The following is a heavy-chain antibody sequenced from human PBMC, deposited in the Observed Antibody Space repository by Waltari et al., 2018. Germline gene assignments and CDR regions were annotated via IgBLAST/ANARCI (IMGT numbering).Heavy chain of an antibody. D-gene: IGHD3-10*01. CDR1: GGSISSSSHY. CDR2: IYYSGVT. V-gene: IGHV4-39*01. J-gene: IGHJ4*02. Sequence: QLQLEESGPGLVKPSETLSLPCTVSGGSISSSSHYWVWIRQPQGKGLEWIGSIYYSGVTYYNPSLKSRVTISVDTSKNQFSLKLSSVTAADTAVYYCARGDDLLGFGELVGQLDYWAQGTLVTVSS. CDR3: ARGDDLLGFGELVGQLDY.